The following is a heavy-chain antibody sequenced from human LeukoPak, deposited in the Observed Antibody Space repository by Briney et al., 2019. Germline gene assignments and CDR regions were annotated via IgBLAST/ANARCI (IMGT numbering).Heavy chain of an antibody. Sequence: ASVKVSCKASGYTFTGYYMHWVRQAPGQGLEWMGWINPNSGGTNYAQKFQGRVTMTRDTSISTAYMELSRLRSDDTAVYYCARASVVVAGAPDYWGQGTLVTVSS. V-gene: IGHV1-2*02. J-gene: IGHJ4*02. CDR2: INPNSGGT. CDR3: ARASVVVAGAPDY. D-gene: IGHD2-15*01. CDR1: GYTFTGYY.